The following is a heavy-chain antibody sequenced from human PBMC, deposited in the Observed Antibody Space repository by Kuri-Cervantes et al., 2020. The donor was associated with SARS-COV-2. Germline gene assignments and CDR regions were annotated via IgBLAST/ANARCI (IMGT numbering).Heavy chain of an antibody. J-gene: IGHJ3*02. CDR1: GFTFSSYW. CDR3: ARDRGDAFDI. V-gene: IGHV3-7*01. Sequence: GESLKISCAASGFTFSSYWMSWVRQAPGKGLEWVANIKQDGSEKYYVDSVKGRFTISRDNAKNSLYLQMNSLRAKDTAVYYCARDRGDAFDIWGQGTMVTVSS. CDR2: IKQDGSEK.